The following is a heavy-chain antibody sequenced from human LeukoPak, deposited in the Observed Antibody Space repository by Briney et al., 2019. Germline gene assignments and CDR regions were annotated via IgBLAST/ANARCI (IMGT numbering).Heavy chain of an antibody. D-gene: IGHD3-10*01. CDR1: GGSISSSSYY. J-gene: IGHJ4*02. CDR3: ARILWFGGYYFDY. V-gene: IGHV4-39*07. Sequence: PSETLSLTCTVSGGSISSSSYYWGWIRQPPGKGLEWIGSIYYSGSTYYNPSLKSRVTISVDTSKNQFSLKLSSVTAADTAVYYCARILWFGGYYFDYWGQGTLVTVPS. CDR2: IYYSGST.